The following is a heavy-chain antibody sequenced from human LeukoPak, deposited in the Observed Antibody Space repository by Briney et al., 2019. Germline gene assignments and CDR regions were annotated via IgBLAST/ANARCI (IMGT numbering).Heavy chain of an antibody. D-gene: IGHD6-19*01. CDR3: AKDMYSSGWALNDY. J-gene: IGHJ4*02. CDR2: ISWNSGSI. CDR1: GFTFDDYA. V-gene: IGHV3-9*01. Sequence: PGGSLRLSCAASGFTFDDYAMHWVRQAPGKGLEWVSGISWNSGSIGYADSVKGRFTISRDNAKNSLYLQMNSLRAEDTALYYCAKDMYSSGWALNDYWGQGTLVTVSS.